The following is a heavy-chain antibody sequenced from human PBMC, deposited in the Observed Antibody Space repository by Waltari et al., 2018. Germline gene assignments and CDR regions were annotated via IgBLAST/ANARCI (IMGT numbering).Heavy chain of an antibody. Sequence: QVQLQQWGAGLLKPSETLSLTCAVYGGSLSHYYWSWIRQPPGKGLEWIGEIDQSGRTKYNPSLKSRVIISLDTAKNQFSRRLRSVTAADTAIYFCARPMWCSSTTCSGPMDVWGQGTTATVSS. CDR3: ARPMWCSSTTCSGPMDV. CDR1: GGSLSHYY. V-gene: IGHV4-34*01. J-gene: IGHJ6*02. CDR2: IDQSGRT. D-gene: IGHD2-2*01.